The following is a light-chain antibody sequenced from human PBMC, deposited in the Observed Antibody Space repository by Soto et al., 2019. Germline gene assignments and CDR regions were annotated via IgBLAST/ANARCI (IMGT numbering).Light chain of an antibody. CDR3: QQYYSTLA. V-gene: IGKV4-1*01. CDR1: QSVLYNSNNKNY. J-gene: IGKJ4*01. CDR2: WAS. Sequence: DIVMTQAPDSLAVSLGERATINCKPSQSVLYNSNNKNYLAWYQQKPGQPPRLLIYWASTRESGVPDRFSGSGSGTEFTLTISSLQAEDVAVYYCQQYYSTLAFGGGTKVEIK.